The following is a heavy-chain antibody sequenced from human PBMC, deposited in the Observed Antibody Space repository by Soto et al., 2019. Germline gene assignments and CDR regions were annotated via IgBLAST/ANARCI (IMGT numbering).Heavy chain of an antibody. CDR1: GFTFSSYA. CDR3: SQARTWEGSDY. D-gene: IGHD1-26*01. V-gene: IGHV3-23*01. J-gene: IGHJ4*02. CDR2: ISGSGDNT. Sequence: GSLRLSCAASGFTFSSYAMSWVRQAPGKGLEWVSTISGSGDNTYYADSVKGRFTISRDNSKNTLYLQMNSLRAEDTAVYFCSQARTWEGSDYWGQGTLVTVSS.